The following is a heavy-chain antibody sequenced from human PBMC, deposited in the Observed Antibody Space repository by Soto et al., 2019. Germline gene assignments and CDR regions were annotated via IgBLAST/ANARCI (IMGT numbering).Heavy chain of an antibody. CDR3: AKSVPPGIAAAGFPSDY. V-gene: IGHV3-7*01. J-gene: IGHJ4*02. CDR2: IKQDGSEK. CDR1: GFTFSSYW. D-gene: IGHD6-13*01. Sequence: GGSLRLSCAASGFTFSSYWMSWVRQAPGKGLEWVANIKQDGSEKYYVDSVKGRFTISRDNAKNSLYLQMNSLRVEDTAVYYCAKSVPPGIAAAGFPSDYWGQGTLVTVSS.